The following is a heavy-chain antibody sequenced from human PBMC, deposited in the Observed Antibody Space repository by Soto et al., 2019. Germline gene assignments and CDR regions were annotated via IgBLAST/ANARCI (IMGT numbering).Heavy chain of an antibody. V-gene: IGHV3-23*01. J-gene: IGHJ4*02. D-gene: IGHD2-2*01. Sequence: EVQLLESGGGLVQPGGSLRLSCAASGFTFSIYAMSWVRQAPGKGLEWVSAISGRGGSTYYADSVKARFTISRDNSKNTLHLQMNSLRAEDTAVYYCAIDVPDIVVGPAATFFGCWGQGTLVTVSS. CDR3: AIDVPDIVVGPAATFFGC. CDR2: ISGRGGST. CDR1: GFTFSIYA.